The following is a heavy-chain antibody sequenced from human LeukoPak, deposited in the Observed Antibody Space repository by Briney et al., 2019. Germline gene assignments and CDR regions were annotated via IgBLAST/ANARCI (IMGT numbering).Heavy chain of an antibody. CDR3: ARYCSSTSCYPSGYYYYGMDV. CDR1: GGSISSGGYY. CDR2: IYYSGST. V-gene: IGHV4-31*03. D-gene: IGHD2-2*01. Sequence: PSETLSLTCTVSGGSISSGGYYWSWIRQPPGKGLEWIGYIYYSGSTYYNPSLKSRVTISVDTSKNQFSLKLSSVTAADTAVYYCARYCSSTSCYPSGYYYYGMDVWGKGTTVTVSS. J-gene: IGHJ6*04.